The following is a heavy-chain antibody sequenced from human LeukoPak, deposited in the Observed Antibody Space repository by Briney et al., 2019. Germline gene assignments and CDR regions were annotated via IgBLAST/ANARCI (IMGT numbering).Heavy chain of an antibody. Sequence: TGGSLRLSCVASGFTFSSYEMNWVRQAPGKGLEWVSYISESGSPIYNADSVKGRFTISRDNSKNTLYLQMNSLRAEDTAVYYCARVGYGQGSSSWYPFDYWGQGTLVTVSS. CDR2: ISESGSPI. V-gene: IGHV3-48*03. D-gene: IGHD6-13*01. CDR3: ARVGYGQGSSSWYPFDY. CDR1: GFTFSSYE. J-gene: IGHJ4*02.